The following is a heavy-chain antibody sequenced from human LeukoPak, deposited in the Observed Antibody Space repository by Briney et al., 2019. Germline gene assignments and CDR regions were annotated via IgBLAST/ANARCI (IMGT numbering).Heavy chain of an antibody. CDR2: ISGSGGST. J-gene: IGHJ3*02. CDR3: AKVCSGSYYAFDI. V-gene: IGHV3-23*01. D-gene: IGHD1-26*01. Sequence: SGGSLRLSCAVSGFTFSSYAMSWVRQAPGKGLEWVSAISGSGGSTYYADSVKGRFTISRDNSKNTLYLQMNSLRAEDTAVYYCAKVCSGSYYAFDIWGQGTMVTVSS. CDR1: GFTFSSYA.